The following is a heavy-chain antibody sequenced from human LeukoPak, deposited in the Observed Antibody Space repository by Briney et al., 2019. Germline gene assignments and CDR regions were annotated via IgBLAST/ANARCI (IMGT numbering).Heavy chain of an antibody. J-gene: IGHJ4*02. CDR3: AHSSSLPYSSGWFDY. Sequence: SGPTLVNPTQTLTLTCTFSGFSLSTSGMCVSWIRQPPGKALEWLARIDWDDDKYYSTSLKTRLTISKDTSKNQVVLTMTNMDPVDTATYYCAHSSSLPYSSGWFDYWGQGTLVTVSS. CDR1: GFSLSTSGMC. V-gene: IGHV2-70*12. CDR2: IDWDDDK. D-gene: IGHD6-19*01.